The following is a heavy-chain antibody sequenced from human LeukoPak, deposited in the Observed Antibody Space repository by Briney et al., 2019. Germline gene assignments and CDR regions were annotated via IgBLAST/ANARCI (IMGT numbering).Heavy chain of an antibody. D-gene: IGHD6-13*01. V-gene: IGHV4-34*01. Sequence: PSETLSLTCAVYGGSFSGYYWSWIRQPPGEGLEWIGEINHSGSTNYNPSLKSRVTISVDTSKNQFSLKLSSVTAADTAVYYCARPARYFIAAAGWFDPWGQGTLVTVSS. CDR2: INHSGST. CDR1: GGSFSGYY. CDR3: ARPARYFIAAAGWFDP. J-gene: IGHJ5*02.